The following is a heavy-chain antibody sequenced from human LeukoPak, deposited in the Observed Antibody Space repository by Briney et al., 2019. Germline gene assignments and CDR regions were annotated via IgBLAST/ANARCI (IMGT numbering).Heavy chain of an antibody. CDR1: GFSFSSYS. Sequence: PGGSLRLSCAASGFSFSSYSINWVRQAPGKGLEWISYIGASSATIYYADSVQGRFTISRDNAKNSLYLQMDNLRAEDTAVYYCAKVFGVEYFYYMDVWGNGATVIVSS. J-gene: IGHJ6*03. CDR3: AKVFGVEYFYYMDV. D-gene: IGHD3-3*01. CDR2: IGASSATI. V-gene: IGHV3-48*04.